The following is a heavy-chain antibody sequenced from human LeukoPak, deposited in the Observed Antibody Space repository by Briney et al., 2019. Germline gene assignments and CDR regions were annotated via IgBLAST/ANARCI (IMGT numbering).Heavy chain of an antibody. Sequence: SVTVSFKASGGTFSSYTISWVRQAPGQGLEWMGGIIPIFGTASYAQKFQGRVTMTRDTSTSTVYMELSSLRSEDTAVYYCARRGHDAFDIWGQGTMVTVSS. V-gene: IGHV1-69*05. CDR3: ARRGHDAFDI. CDR2: IIPIFGTA. J-gene: IGHJ3*02. D-gene: IGHD3-10*01. CDR1: GGTFSSYT.